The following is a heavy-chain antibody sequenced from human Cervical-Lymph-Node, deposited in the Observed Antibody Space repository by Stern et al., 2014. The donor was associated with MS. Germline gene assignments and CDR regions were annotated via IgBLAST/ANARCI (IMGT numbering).Heavy chain of an antibody. CDR2: LKSNTDGGTT. D-gene: IGHD3-3*01. Sequence: VQLVESGGGLVKPGGSLRLSCAASGFTFSNAWMSWVRQAPGTGLAWVGRLKSNTDGGTTDYAAPVKGRFTISRDDSKNTLYLQMNSLKTEDTAVYYCTTELAYYDFWSGYYSFDYWGQGTLVTVSS. CDR3: TTELAYYDFWSGYYSFDY. J-gene: IGHJ4*02. V-gene: IGHV3-15*01. CDR1: GFTFSNAW.